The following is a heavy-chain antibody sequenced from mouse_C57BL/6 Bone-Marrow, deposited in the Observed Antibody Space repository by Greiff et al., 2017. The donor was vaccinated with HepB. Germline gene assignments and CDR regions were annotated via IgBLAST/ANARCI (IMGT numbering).Heavy chain of an antibody. CDR3: YYGSSYY. CDR2: IDPSDSYT. D-gene: IGHD1-1*01. V-gene: IGHV1-50*01. CDR1: GYTFTSYW. Sequence: QVQLQQPGAELVKPGASVKLSCKASGYTFTSYWMQWVKQRPGQGLEWIGGIDPSDSYTNYNQKFKGKATLTVDTSSSTAYMQLSSLTSEDSAVYYCYYGSSYYWGQGTTLTVSS. J-gene: IGHJ2*01.